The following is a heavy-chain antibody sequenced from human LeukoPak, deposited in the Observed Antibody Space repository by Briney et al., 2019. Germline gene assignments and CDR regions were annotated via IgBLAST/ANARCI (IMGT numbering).Heavy chain of an antibody. D-gene: IGHD2-2*01. V-gene: IGHV1-18*01. CDR3: ARWRYCSSTSCPPTGP. CDR2: ISAYNGNT. Sequence: ASVKVSCKASGYTFTGYGISWVRQAPGQGLEWMGWISAYNGNTNYAQKLQGRVTMTTDTSTSTAYMELRSLRSDDTAVYYCARWRYCSSTSCPPTGPWGQGTLVTVSS. CDR1: GYTFTGYG. J-gene: IGHJ5*02.